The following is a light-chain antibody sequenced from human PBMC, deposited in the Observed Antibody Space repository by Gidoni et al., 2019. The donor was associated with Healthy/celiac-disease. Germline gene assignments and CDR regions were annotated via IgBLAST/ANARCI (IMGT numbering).Light chain of an antibody. V-gene: IGKV3-11*01. J-gene: IGKJ2*01. Sequence: EIVLTPSPATLSLSPGERATLSCRASQSVSSYLAWYQQKPGPAPRLLIYDASNRATGIPARFSGSGSGTDFTLTISSLEPEDFAVYYCQQRSNWPPYTFGQGTKLEIK. CDR2: DAS. CDR1: QSVSSY. CDR3: QQRSNWPPYT.